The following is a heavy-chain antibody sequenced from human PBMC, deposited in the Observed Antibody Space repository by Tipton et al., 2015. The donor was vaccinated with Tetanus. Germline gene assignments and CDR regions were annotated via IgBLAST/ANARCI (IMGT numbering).Heavy chain of an antibody. J-gene: IGHJ5*02. CDR3: ACNPNIAAAGTGEDSGWFDP. CDR1: GASISGSPYF. D-gene: IGHD6-13*01. CDR2: IYYSGST. Sequence: TLSLTCSVSGASISGSPYFWNWIRHQPGKGLEWIGYIYYSGSTYYNPSLESRVTISVDTSKNQFSLKLSSVTAADTAVYYCACNPNIAAAGTGEDSGWFDPWGQGTLVTVSS. V-gene: IGHV4-31*03.